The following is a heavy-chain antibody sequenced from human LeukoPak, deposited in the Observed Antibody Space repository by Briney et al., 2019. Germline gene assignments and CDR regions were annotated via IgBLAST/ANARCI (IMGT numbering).Heavy chain of an antibody. D-gene: IGHD6-6*01. J-gene: IGHJ4*02. CDR3: ARDKPSSIAARFDY. V-gene: IGHV3-74*01. CDR2: INSDGSST. Sequence: GGSLRLSCAASGFTSSSYWMHWVRQAPGKGLVWVSRINSDGSSTSYADSVKGRFTISRDNAKNTLYLQMNSLRAEDTAVYYCARDKPSSIAARFDYWGQGTLVTVSS. CDR1: GFTSSSYW.